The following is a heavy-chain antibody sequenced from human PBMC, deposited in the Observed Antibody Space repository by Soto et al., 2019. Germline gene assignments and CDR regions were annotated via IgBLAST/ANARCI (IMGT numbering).Heavy chain of an antibody. D-gene: IGHD3-22*01. V-gene: IGHV1-3*01. Sequence: ASVKVSCKASGYSFVNYGIAWVRQAPGQRLEWMGWINAGNGNTKSSQKFQGRVTITRDTSASTAYMELSSLRSEDTAVYYCARGSGYYYWDDYWGQGTLVTVSS. CDR3: ARGSGYYYWDDY. J-gene: IGHJ4*02. CDR1: GYSFVNYG. CDR2: INAGNGNT.